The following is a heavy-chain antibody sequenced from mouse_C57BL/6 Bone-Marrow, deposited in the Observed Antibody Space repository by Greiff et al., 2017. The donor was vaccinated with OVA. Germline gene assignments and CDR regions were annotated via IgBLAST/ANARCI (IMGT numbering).Heavy chain of an antibody. D-gene: IGHD2-5*01. Sequence: VQLQQPGAELVRPGTSVKLSCKASGYTFTSYWMHWVKQRPGQGLEWIGVIDPSDSYTNYNQKFKGKATLTVDTSSSTAYMQLSSLTSEDSAVYSCASAIVTTRFAYWGQGTLVTVSA. V-gene: IGHV1-59*01. J-gene: IGHJ3*01. CDR1: GYTFTSYW. CDR2: IDPSDSYT. CDR3: ASAIVTTRFAY.